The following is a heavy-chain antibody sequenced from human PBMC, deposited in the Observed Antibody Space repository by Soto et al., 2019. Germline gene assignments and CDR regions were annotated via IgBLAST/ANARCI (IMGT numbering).Heavy chain of an antibody. V-gene: IGHV4-34*01. CDR3: ARDLLVDCSGGSCYPQLGFDP. CDR2: INHSGST. J-gene: IGHJ5*02. CDR1: GGSFSGYY. Sequence: SETLSLTCAVYGGSFSGYYWSWIRQPPGKGLEWIGEINHSGSTNYNPSLKSRVTISVDTSKNQFSLKLSPVTAADTAVYYCARDLLVDCSGGSCYPQLGFDPWGQGTLVTVSS. D-gene: IGHD2-15*01.